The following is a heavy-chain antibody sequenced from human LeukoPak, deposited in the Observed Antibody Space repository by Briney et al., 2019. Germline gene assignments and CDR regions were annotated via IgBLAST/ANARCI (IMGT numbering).Heavy chain of an antibody. CDR3: ARQGYCSGGSCKPNNWFDP. J-gene: IGHJ5*02. CDR2: IIPILGIA. CDR1: GGTFSSYT. V-gene: IGHV1-69*02. Sequence: ASVKVSCNASGGTFSSYTISWVRQAPGQGLEWMGRIIPILGIANYAQKFQGRVTITADKSTSTAYMELSSLRSEDTAVYYCARQGYCSGGSCKPNNWFDPWGQGTLVTVSS. D-gene: IGHD2-15*01.